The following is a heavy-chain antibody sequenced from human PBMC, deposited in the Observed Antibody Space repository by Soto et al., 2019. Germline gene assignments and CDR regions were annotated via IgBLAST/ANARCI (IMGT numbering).Heavy chain of an antibody. J-gene: IGHJ4*02. D-gene: IGHD6-19*01. Sequence: QVQLVQSGAEVKKPGASVKVSCKVSGYTLTELSMHWVRQAPGKGLEWMGGFDPEDGETIYAQKFQGRVTRTEDTSTDTAYMELSSLRSEDTAVYYCATQLKYSSGWYFVYWGQGTLVTVSS. CDR1: GYTLTELS. V-gene: IGHV1-24*01. CDR3: ATQLKYSSGWYFVY. CDR2: FDPEDGET.